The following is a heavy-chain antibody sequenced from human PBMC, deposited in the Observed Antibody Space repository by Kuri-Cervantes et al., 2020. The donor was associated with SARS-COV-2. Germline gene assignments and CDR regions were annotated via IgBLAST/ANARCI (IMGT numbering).Heavy chain of an antibody. D-gene: IGHD6-6*01. CDR1: GFTVSSNY. CDR3: ARAPLEYSSSSFGYYYYGMDD. Sequence: GESLKISCAASGFTVSSNYMSWVRQAPGKGLEWVSVIYSGGSTYYADSVKGRFTISRDNSKNTLYLQMNSLRAEDTAVYYCARAPLEYSSSSFGYYYYGMDDWGQGTTVTVSS. J-gene: IGHJ6*02. CDR2: IYSGGST. V-gene: IGHV3-53*01.